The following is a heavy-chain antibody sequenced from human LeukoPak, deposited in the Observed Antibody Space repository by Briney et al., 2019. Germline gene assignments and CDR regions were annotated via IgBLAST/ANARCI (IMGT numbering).Heavy chain of an antibody. CDR3: ARGRGSTSRY. J-gene: IGHJ4*02. CDR1: GYTFTSYG. CDR2: ISTYNGNT. D-gene: IGHD5-12*01. V-gene: IGHV1-18*01. Sequence: GASVKVSCKASGYTFTSYGITWVRQAPGQGLEWMGWISTYNGNTNYAQNLQGRVTMTTDTSTSTAYMELRSLRSDVTAVYYCARGRGSTSRYWGQGTLVTVSS.